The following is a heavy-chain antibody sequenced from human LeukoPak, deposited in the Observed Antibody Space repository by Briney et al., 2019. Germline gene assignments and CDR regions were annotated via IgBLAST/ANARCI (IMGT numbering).Heavy chain of an antibody. Sequence: SETLSLTCTVSGYSISSGYYWGWIRQPPGKGLEWIGSIYHSGSTYYNPSLKSRVTISVDTSKNQFPLKLSSVTAADTAVYYCVSYYYDSSGYFDYWGQGTLVTVSS. CDR2: IYHSGST. D-gene: IGHD3-22*01. J-gene: IGHJ4*02. V-gene: IGHV4-38-2*02. CDR1: GYSISSGYY. CDR3: VSYYYDSSGYFDY.